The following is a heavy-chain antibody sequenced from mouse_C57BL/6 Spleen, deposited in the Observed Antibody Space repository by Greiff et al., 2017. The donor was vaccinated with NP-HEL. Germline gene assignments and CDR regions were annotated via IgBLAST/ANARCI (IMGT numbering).Heavy chain of an antibody. CDR1: GYTFTSYG. V-gene: IGHV1-81*01. D-gene: IGHD1-1*02. CDR3: ASPYGSRGYWYFDV. J-gene: IGHJ1*03. Sequence: LQESGAELARPGASVKLSCKASGYTFTSYGISWVKQRTGQGLAWIGEIYPRSGNTYYTEKLKGKATLTADKSSSTAYMWLRSLTSEDSAVYFCASPYGSRGYWYFDVWGTGTTVTVSS. CDR2: IYPRSGNT.